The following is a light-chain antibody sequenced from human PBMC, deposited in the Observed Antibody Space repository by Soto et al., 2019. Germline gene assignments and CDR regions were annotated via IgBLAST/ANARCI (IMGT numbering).Light chain of an antibody. CDR2: DAS. CDR1: QSIGTY. V-gene: IGKV3-11*01. Sequence: EIVLTQSPATLSLSPGERATLSCRASQSIGTYLAWYHQKPGQAPRLLIYDASTRATGIPARFSGGGSGTDFTLTISSLEPEDFAVYYCHQRNPLTFGGGTKVDIK. CDR3: HQRNPLT. J-gene: IGKJ4*01.